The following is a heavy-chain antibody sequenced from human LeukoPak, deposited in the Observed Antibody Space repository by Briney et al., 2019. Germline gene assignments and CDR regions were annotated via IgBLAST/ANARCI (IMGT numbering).Heavy chain of an antibody. Sequence: PSETLSLTCAVSAGTFRGYYWTWIRQPPGKGLEWIGEINHSGTTNYNPSLKSRVTMSVDTSKNQFYLNLSSVTAADTAVYYCARRYYYNLGSFPFDFWGQGTLVTVSS. CDR1: AGTFRGYY. J-gene: IGHJ4*02. V-gene: IGHV4-34*01. CDR3: ARRYYYNLGSFPFDF. CDR2: INHSGTT. D-gene: IGHD3-10*01.